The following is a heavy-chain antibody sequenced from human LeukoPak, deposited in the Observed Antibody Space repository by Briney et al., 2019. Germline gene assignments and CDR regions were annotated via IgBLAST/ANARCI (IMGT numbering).Heavy chain of an antibody. J-gene: IGHJ5*02. CDR1: GGSISSGGYH. D-gene: IGHD4-17*01. CDR3: ARGDYAAWLDP. V-gene: IGHV4-31*03. Sequence: SETLSLTCTVSGGSISSGGYHWSWIRQHPGKGLEWIGYIYYSGSTYYNPSLKSRVTISVDTSKNQFSLKLSSVTAADTAVYYCARGDYAAWLDPWGQGTLVTVSS. CDR2: IYYSGST.